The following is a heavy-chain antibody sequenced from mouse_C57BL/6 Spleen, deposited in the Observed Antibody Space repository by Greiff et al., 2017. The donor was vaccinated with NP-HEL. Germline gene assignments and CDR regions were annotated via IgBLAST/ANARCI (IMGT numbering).Heavy chain of an antibody. CDR2: IHPNSGST. V-gene: IGHV1-64*01. CDR3: ARQSISFAY. Sequence: QVQLQQSGAELVKPGASVKLSCKASGYTFTSYWMHWVKQRPGQGLEWIGMIHPNSGSTNYNEKFKSKATLTVDKSSSTAYMQLSSLTSEDSAVYYCARQSISFAYWGQGTLVTVSA. J-gene: IGHJ3*01. CDR1: GYTFTSYW.